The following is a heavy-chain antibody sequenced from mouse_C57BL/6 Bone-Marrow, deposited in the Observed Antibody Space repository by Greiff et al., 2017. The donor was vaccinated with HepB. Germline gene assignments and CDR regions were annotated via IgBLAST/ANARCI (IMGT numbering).Heavy chain of an antibody. J-gene: IGHJ2*01. D-gene: IGHD2-1*01. CDR3: AVYGNYDY. CDR1: GYAFSSSW. CDR2: IYPGDGDT. V-gene: IGHV1-82*01. Sequence: VQLQQSGPELVKPGASVKISCKASGYAFSSSWINWVKQRPGKGLEWIGRIYPGDGDTNYNGKFKGKATLTADKSSSTAYMQLSSLTSEDSAVYFCAVYGNYDYWGQGTTLTVSS.